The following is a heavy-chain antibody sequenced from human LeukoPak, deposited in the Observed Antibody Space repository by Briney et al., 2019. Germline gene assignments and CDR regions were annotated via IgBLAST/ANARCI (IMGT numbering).Heavy chain of an antibody. CDR1: GFTFSNFG. V-gene: IGHV3-30*19. CDR2: ISYDGSNK. D-gene: IGHD3-9*01. J-gene: IGHJ3*02. Sequence: QPGKSLRLSCAASGFTFSNFGIHWVRQAPGKGLEWVAVISYDGSNKYYADSVKGRFTISRDNSKNTLYLQMNSLRAEDTAVYYCARDSDVLRYFDWYFDAFDIWGQGTMVTVSS. CDR3: ARDSDVLRYFDWYFDAFDI.